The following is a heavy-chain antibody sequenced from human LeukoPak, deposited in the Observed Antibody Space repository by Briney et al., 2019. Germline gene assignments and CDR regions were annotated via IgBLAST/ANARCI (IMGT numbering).Heavy chain of an antibody. D-gene: IGHD3-16*01. CDR2: MYYSGST. Sequence: SETLSLTCTVSGGSISSSSNYWGWLRQSPGKGLEWIGSMYYSGSTYYNPALKSRVTISVDTSKSQFSLKLSSVTTADTAVYYCARKTYGHYDVDVWGQGTTVTVSS. V-gene: IGHV4-39*01. J-gene: IGHJ6*02. CDR3: ARKTYGHYDVDV. CDR1: GGSISSSSNY.